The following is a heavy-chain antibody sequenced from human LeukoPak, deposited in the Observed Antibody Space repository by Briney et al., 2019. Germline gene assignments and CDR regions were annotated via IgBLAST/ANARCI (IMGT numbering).Heavy chain of an antibody. CDR2: ISGSGGST. CDR3: ANGRRVAGCDYFYNAFDI. Sequence: PGGSLRLSYAASGFTFSDYIMSWVRQAPGKGLEWVSAISGSGGSTYYADSVKGRFTISRDNSKNTLYLQMNSLRAEDTAVYYCANGRRVAGCDYFYNAFDIWGQGTMVTVSS. CDR1: GFTFSDYI. D-gene: IGHD2/OR15-2a*01. J-gene: IGHJ3*02. V-gene: IGHV3-23*01.